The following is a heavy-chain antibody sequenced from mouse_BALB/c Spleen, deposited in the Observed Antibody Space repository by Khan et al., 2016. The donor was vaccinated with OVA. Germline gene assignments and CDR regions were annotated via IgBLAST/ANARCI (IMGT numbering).Heavy chain of an antibody. V-gene: IGHV9-3-1*01. D-gene: IGHD2-10*01. J-gene: IGHJ4*01. Sequence: QIQLVQSGPELKKPGETVKISCKASGYTFTNYGMNWVKQSPGKALKWMGWINTYTGEPTYADDFKGRFAFSLETSATTAYLQINNLKNEDTATSFCARPPYFSYTLDYWGQGTSVTVSS. CDR3: ARPPYFSYTLDY. CDR1: GYTFTNYG. CDR2: INTYTGEP.